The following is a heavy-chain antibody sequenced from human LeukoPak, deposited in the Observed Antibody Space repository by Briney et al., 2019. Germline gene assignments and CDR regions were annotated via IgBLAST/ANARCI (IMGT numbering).Heavy chain of an antibody. Sequence: ASVKVSCKASGYTFTSYGISWVRQAPGQGLEWMGWISAYNGNTNYAQKLQGRVTMTTDTSTSTAYVELRSLRSDDTAVYYCARSDMGGHDYSNDYFDYWGQGTLVTVSS. CDR3: ARSDMGGHDYSNDYFDY. J-gene: IGHJ4*02. CDR2: ISAYNGNT. D-gene: IGHD4-11*01. CDR1: GYTFTSYG. V-gene: IGHV1-18*01.